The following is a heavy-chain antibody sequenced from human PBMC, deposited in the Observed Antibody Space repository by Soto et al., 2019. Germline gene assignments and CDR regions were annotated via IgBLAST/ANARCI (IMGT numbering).Heavy chain of an antibody. CDR3: AKYRRTEAEGFTLDY. V-gene: IGHV4-59*01. CDR1: GDSINNYY. D-gene: IGHD6-13*01. CDR2: IYYTGSP. J-gene: IGHJ4*02. Sequence: ETLSLTCTVSGDSINNYYWSWIRQPPGKRLEWIGYIYYTGSPTYNPSLESRVTMSVDTSKNQFSLKLNSVNAADTAVYYCAKYRRTEAEGFTLDYWGRGTLVTVSS.